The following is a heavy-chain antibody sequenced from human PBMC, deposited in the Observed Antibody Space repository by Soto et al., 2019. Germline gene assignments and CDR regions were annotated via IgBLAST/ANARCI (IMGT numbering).Heavy chain of an antibody. D-gene: IGHD3-16*01. J-gene: IGHJ4*02. V-gene: IGHV3-30*04. Sequence: HPGGSLRLSCVASGFTFSPYTMHWVRQAPGKGLEWVAVISHDGNGKSYRDSVKGRFTISRDNSKNTVYLQMNSLRPDDTALYFCARDRQDDYIWDYRRAFDSWGQGTLVTVSS. CDR3: ARDRQDDYIWDYRRAFDS. CDR2: ISHDGNGK. CDR1: GFTFSPYT.